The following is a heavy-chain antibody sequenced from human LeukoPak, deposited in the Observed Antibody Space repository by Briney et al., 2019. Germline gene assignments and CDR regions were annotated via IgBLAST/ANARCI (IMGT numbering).Heavy chain of an antibody. CDR3: ARYIVVVPAASVEDAFDI. CDR1: GGSISSDDYY. D-gene: IGHD2-2*01. V-gene: IGHV4-30-4*01. J-gene: IGHJ3*02. Sequence: SQTLSLTCIVSGGSISSDDYYWSWIRQPPGKGLEWIGYIYNSASTYYNPSLKSRVTISVDTSKNQFSLKLNSVTAADTAVYYCARYIVVVPAASVEDAFDIWGQGTMVTVSS. CDR2: IYNSAST.